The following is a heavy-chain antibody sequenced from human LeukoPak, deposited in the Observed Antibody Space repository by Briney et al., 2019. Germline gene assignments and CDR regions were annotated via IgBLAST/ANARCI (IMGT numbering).Heavy chain of an antibody. CDR1: GFSISNSA. J-gene: IGHJ4*02. V-gene: IGHV3-64*05. CDR2: ISNNGFGT. Sequence: PGGSLRLSCSASGFSISNSAMHCVRQAPGKGLEYVAAISNNGFGTYYPDSVRGRFTISRDNSKNMLYVQMSSLRAEDTAVYFCVSDGPGRYDFWGQGTLVTVSS. D-gene: IGHD2-15*01. CDR3: VSDGPGRYDF.